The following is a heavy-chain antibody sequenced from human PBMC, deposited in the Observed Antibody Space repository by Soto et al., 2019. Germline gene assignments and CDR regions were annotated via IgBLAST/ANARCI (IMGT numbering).Heavy chain of an antibody. CDR3: ARVVLQRQKLRPNWFDP. Sequence: SETLSLTCTVSGGSISSSSYYWGWIRQPPGKGLEWIGSIYYSGSTYYNPSLKSRVTISVDTSKNQFSLKLSSVTAADTAVYHCARVVLQRQKLRPNWFDPCVQGTLVTVSS. CDR2: IYYSGST. V-gene: IGHV4-39*01. D-gene: IGHD6-25*01. J-gene: IGHJ5*02. CDR1: GGSISSSSYY.